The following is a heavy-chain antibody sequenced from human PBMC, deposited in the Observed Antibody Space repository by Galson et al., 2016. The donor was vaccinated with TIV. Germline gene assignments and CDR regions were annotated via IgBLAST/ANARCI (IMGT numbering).Heavy chain of an antibody. CDR2: VYYNGVT. V-gene: IGHV4-39*02. D-gene: IGHD3/OR15-3a*01. Sequence: SETLSLTCSVSGGASSTTHFWGWIRQAPGKGLEWIGGVYYNGVTYYNPSLKSRVIISVDTSKGHFSLTLTSVTAADTAVYYCARLDAISAWLDTWGQGVLVTVSS. CDR3: ARLDAISAWLDT. J-gene: IGHJ5*02. CDR1: GGASSTTHF.